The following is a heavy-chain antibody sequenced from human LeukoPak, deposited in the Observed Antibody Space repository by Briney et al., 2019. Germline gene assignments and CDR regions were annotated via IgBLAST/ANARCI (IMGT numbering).Heavy chain of an antibody. D-gene: IGHD2-21*02. Sequence: GGSLRLSCAASGFTFSSYWMHWVRQAPGKGLVCVSRINSDGSSTSYADSVKGRFTISKDNAKNTVNLQMSSLRDEDTAVYYCARPVCGGDCYPYDYWGQGTLVTVSS. CDR3: ARPVCGGDCYPYDY. CDR1: GFTFSSYW. CDR2: INSDGSST. J-gene: IGHJ4*02. V-gene: IGHV3-74*01.